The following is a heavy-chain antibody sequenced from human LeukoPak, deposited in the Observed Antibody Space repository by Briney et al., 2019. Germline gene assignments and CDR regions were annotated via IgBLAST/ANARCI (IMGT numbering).Heavy chain of an antibody. CDR2: MSPNSGDT. CDR1: GYTFTTHD. V-gene: IGHV1-8*01. D-gene: IGHD2-15*01. CDR3: ARAIPPVVVAAINNWFDP. Sequence: GASVKVSCKASGYTFTTHDINWVRQATGQGLEWLGWMSPNSGDTGYAQKFQGRVTMTSDSSISTAYMELSSLRSEDTAVYYCARAIPPVVVAAINNWFDPWGQGTLVTVSS. J-gene: IGHJ5*02.